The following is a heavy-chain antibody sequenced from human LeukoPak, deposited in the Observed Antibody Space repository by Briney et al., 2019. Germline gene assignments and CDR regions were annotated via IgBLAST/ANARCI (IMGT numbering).Heavy chain of an antibody. CDR1: GGSVSSYY. D-gene: IGHD3-3*01. CDR2: IYTSGST. J-gene: IGHJ5*02. CDR3: ARELFSRYYDFWSLNWFDP. Sequence: SETLSLTCTVSGGSVSSYYWSWIRQPAGRGLEWIGRIYTSGSTNYNPSLKSRVTMSVDTSKNQFSLKLSSVTAADTAVYYCARELFSRYYDFWSLNWFDPWGQGTLVTVSS. V-gene: IGHV4-4*07.